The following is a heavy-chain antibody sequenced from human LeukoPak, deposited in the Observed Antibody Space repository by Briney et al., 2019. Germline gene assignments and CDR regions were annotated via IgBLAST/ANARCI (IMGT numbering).Heavy chain of an antibody. CDR2: ITGSGGTT. CDR3: AKDPNGDYLGAFDF. J-gene: IGHJ3*01. CDR1: AFAFGKYG. V-gene: IGHV3-23*01. D-gene: IGHD4-17*01. Sequence: GGSLTLTCTGSAFAFGKYGMTWVRQPPGKGLEWVSAITGSGGTTRYTDSVTGRFTISRDNSGNTLFLQMNSLRAEDTAVYYCAKDPNGDYLGAFDFWGPGTLVTVSS.